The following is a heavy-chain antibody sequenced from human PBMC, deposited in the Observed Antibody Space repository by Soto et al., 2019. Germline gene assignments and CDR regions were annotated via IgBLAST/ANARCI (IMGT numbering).Heavy chain of an antibody. CDR1: GGTFNNYA. CDR2: IIPIFNSA. Sequence: QVQLVQSGAEVKRPGSSVKVSCKASGGTFNNYALSWVRQAPGQGLEWVGGIIPIFNSANYAQKFQGRVTITADKSTSTAYMELSSLRSEDTAVYYCARGQLVRGEWFDPWGQGTLVTVSS. CDR3: ARGQLVRGEWFDP. D-gene: IGHD6-6*01. J-gene: IGHJ5*02. V-gene: IGHV1-69*06.